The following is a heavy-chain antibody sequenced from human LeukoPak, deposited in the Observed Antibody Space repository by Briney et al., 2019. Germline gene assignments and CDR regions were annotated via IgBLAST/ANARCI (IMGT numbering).Heavy chain of an antibody. D-gene: IGHD5-18*01. CDR2: IRYDGGNK. CDR3: AKWRSYGSYYFDY. Sequence: GGSLRLSCAASRFTFSSYGMHWVRQAPGKGLEWVAFIRYDGGNKYYADSVKGRFTISRDNSKNTLYLQMNSLRAEDTAVYYCAKWRSYGSYYFDYWGQGTLVTVSS. V-gene: IGHV3-30*02. J-gene: IGHJ4*02. CDR1: RFTFSSYG.